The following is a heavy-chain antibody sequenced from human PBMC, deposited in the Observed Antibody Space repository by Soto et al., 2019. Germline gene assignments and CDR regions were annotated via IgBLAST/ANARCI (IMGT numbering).Heavy chain of an antibody. J-gene: IGHJ6*02. D-gene: IGHD3-10*01. CDR3: AKDLSDYPYYYYGMDV. V-gene: IGHV3-23*01. CDR2: ISGSGGST. Sequence: GGSLRLSCAASGFTFSSYAMSWVRQAPGKGLGWVSAISGSGGSTYYADSVKGRFTISRDNSKNTLYLQMNSLRAEDTAVYYCAKDLSDYPYYYYGMDVWGQGTTVTVSS. CDR1: GFTFSSYA.